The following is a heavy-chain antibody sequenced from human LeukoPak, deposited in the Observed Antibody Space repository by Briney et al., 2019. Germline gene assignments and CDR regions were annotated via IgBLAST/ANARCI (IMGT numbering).Heavy chain of an antibody. V-gene: IGHV1-46*01. J-gene: IGHJ4*02. Sequence: ASVKVSCKASGGTFSSYAFSWVRQAPGQGLEWMGIINPSGGSTSYAQKFQGRVTMTRDTSTSTVYMELSSLRSEDTAVYYCASSAVAGFQQDYWGQGTLVTVSS. D-gene: IGHD6-19*01. CDR1: GGTFSSYA. CDR3: ASSAVAGFQQDY. CDR2: INPSGGST.